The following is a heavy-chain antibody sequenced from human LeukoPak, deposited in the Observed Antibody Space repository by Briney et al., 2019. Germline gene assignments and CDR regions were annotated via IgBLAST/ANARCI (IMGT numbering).Heavy chain of an antibody. V-gene: IGHV4-34*01. D-gene: IGHD3-10*01. CDR2: INNSGST. Sequence: SETPSLTCAVYSGSFNGYYWSGFRHPPGKGLEWIGEINNSGSTTYNPSLKSRVTISVDTSKNQFSLKLSSVTAADTAVYYWARGRTYESGSFYWGQGTRVTVSS. J-gene: IGHJ4*02. CDR3: ARGRTYESGSFY. CDR1: SGSFNGYY.